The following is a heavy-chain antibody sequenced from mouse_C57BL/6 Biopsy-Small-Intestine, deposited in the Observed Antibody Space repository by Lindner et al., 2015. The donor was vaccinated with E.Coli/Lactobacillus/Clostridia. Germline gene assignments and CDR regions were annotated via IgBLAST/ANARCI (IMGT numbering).Heavy chain of an antibody. J-gene: IGHJ2*01. CDR3: ARHGNYFDF. V-gene: IGHV1-39*01. Sequence: FRGKATLTVDQSSSTAYMQLNGLTSEDSAVYYCARHGNYFDFWGQGTTLTVSS. D-gene: IGHD2-1*01.